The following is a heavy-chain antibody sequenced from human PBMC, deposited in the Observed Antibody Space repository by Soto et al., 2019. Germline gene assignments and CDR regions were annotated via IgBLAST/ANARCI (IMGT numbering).Heavy chain of an antibody. Sequence: PGGSLRLSCAASGFTFSSYAMSWVRQAPGKGLEWVSVISGSGDSKYYAESVKGRFTISRDNSKNTLYLQMNSLRAEDTAVYYFARHPERIAQIGWFDPWGQGTLVTVSS. CDR1: GFTFSSYA. D-gene: IGHD6-13*01. J-gene: IGHJ5*02. CDR3: ARHPERIAQIGWFDP. CDR2: ISGSGDSK. V-gene: IGHV3-23*01.